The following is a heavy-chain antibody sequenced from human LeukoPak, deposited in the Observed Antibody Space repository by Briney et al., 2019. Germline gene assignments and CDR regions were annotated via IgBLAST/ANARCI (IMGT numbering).Heavy chain of an antibody. J-gene: IGHJ4*02. D-gene: IGHD5-24*01. CDR2: ISSSGSTI. Sequence: GGSLRLSCAASGFSFGSYIMNWVRQAPGKGLEWVSYISSSGSTIYYSDSVKGRFTISRDNSKNTLYLQMNSLRVEDTAVYYCAKDPYGYNSYYFDYWGQGTLGTVSS. V-gene: IGHV3-48*01. CDR3: AKDPYGYNSYYFDY. CDR1: GFSFGSYI.